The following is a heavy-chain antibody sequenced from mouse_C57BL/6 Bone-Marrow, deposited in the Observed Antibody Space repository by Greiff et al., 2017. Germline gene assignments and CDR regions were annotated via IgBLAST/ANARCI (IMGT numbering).Heavy chain of an antibody. V-gene: IGHV1-55*01. CDR2: IYPGSGST. CDR3: ARPYYSNYWYFDV. CDR1: GYTFTSYW. Sequence: VQLQQPGAELVKPGASVKMSCKASGYTFTSYWITWVKQRPGQGLEWIGDIYPGSGSTNYNEKFKSKATLSVDTSSSTAYMQLSSLTSEDSAVYYCARPYYSNYWYFDVWGTGTTVTVAS. J-gene: IGHJ1*03. D-gene: IGHD2-5*01.